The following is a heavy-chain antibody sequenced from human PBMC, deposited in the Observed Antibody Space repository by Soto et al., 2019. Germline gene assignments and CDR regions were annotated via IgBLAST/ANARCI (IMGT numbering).Heavy chain of an antibody. V-gene: IGHV1-69*01. D-gene: IGHD3-16*01. CDR1: GGTFSSRA. Sequence: QVQLVQSGPEVKKTGTSVKVSCKASGGTFSSRAISWVRQAPGQGLEWRGGIIPVFGRVNYAEKFQDRVTITGDESTGTVYMKLSSLRSEDTALYYCANSRGGTFLGYHGMDIWGQGTTVSVSS. J-gene: IGHJ6*02. CDR3: ANSRGGTFLGYHGMDI. CDR2: IIPVFGRV.